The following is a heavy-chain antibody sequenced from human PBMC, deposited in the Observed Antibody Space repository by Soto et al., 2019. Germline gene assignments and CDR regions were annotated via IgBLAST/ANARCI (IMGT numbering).Heavy chain of an antibody. V-gene: IGHV3-21*06. J-gene: IGHJ4*02. D-gene: IGHD4-17*01. CDR2: ISSSSTYI. Sequence: GGSLRLSCILSGFTFNAYTMNWVRQAPGKGLEWVSSISSSSTYIYYADSVKGRFTISRDNTNNSLYLQMNSLTTDDTGLYYCASAVTMGWSPQGYWGQGTPVTASS. CDR3: ASAVTMGWSPQGY. CDR1: GFTFNAYT.